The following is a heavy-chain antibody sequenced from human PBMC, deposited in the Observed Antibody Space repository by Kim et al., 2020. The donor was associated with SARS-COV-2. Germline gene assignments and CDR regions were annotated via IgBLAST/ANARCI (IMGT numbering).Heavy chain of an antibody. D-gene: IGHD3-10*01. CDR3: ARLEGNMVRGVIGPFYFDY. Sequence: SETLSLTCTVSGGSISSSGYYWGWIRQPPGMGLEWIGSIYYSGSTYDNPSLKSRVTISVDTSKNQFSLKLSSVTAADTAVYYCARLEGNMVRGVIGPFYFDYWGQGTLVTVSS. V-gene: IGHV4-39*01. CDR1: GGSISSSGYY. J-gene: IGHJ4*02. CDR2: IYYSGST.